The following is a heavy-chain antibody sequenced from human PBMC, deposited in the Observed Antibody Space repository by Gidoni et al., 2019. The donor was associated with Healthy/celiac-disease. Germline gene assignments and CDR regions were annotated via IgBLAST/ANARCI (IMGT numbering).Heavy chain of an antibody. J-gene: IGHJ6*02. CDR2: INHSGST. D-gene: IGHD2-2*01. V-gene: IGHV4-34*01. CDR3: ARGFYCSSTSCYPRTFFANYGMDV. CDR1: GGSFSGYY. Sequence: QVQLQQWGAGLLKLSETLSLTCAVYGGSFSGYYWSWIRQPPGKGLEWIGEINHSGSTNYNPSLKSRVTISVDTSKNQFSLKLSSVTAADTAVYYCARGFYCSSTSCYPRTFFANYGMDVWGQGTTVTVSS.